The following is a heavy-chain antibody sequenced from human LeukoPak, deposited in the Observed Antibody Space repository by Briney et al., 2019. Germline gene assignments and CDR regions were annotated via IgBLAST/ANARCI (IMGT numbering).Heavy chain of an antibody. V-gene: IGHV4-39*01. J-gene: IGHJ4*02. D-gene: IGHD2-15*01. CDR2: IYYSGNT. Sequence: SETLSLTCTVSGRSTSSRSNYWGWIRQPPGKGLEWIGSIYYSGNTYYNPSLRGRVTISVDTTKNQFSLKLSSVTASDTAVYCGAGQELGLLTDYWGQGTLVTVSS. CDR1: GRSTSSRSNY. CDR3: AGQELGLLTDY.